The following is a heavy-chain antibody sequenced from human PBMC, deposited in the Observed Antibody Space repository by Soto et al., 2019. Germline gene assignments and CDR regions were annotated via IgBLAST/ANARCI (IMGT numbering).Heavy chain of an antibody. J-gene: IGHJ4*02. CDR3: ARGQLLPDD. CDR2: IYYSGST. D-gene: IGHD2-15*01. CDR1: GYSISSSNW. V-gene: IGHV4-28*03. Sequence: QVQLQESGPGLVKPSDTLSLTCAVSGYSISSSNWWGWIRQPPGKGLEWIGYIYYSGSTYSKPSLKGRVTMAGDTANTQSSLKLSSVTAVDTAVYYCARGQLLPDDWGQGTLVTVSS.